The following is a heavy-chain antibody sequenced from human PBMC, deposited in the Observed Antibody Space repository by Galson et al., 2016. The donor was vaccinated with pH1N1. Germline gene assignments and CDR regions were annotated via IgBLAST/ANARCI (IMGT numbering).Heavy chain of an antibody. CDR3: LKYDSSSFYYGRLVD. CDR2: ISGSGEST. CDR1: GFTFSNFA. Sequence: SLRLSCAASGFTFSNFAMSWVRQAPGKGLEWVSAISGSGESTYYADSVKGRFTISRDNPKNTLYLQLNSLRAGDSAVYYCLKYDSSSFYYGRLVDWGQGTLVTVSS. D-gene: IGHD3-22*01. V-gene: IGHV3-23*01. J-gene: IGHJ4*02.